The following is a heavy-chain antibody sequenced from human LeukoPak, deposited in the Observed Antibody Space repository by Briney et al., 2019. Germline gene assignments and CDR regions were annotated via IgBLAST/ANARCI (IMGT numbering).Heavy chain of an antibody. Sequence: ASLRLSCAASGFTFSSYAMSWVRQAPGKGLEWIGEINHSGSTNYNPSLKSRVTISVDTSKNQFSLKLSSVTAADTAVYYCARGRRQKPFDYWGQGTLVTVSS. J-gene: IGHJ4*02. V-gene: IGHV4-34*01. CDR3: ARGRRQKPFDY. CDR1: GFTFSSYA. CDR2: INHSGST.